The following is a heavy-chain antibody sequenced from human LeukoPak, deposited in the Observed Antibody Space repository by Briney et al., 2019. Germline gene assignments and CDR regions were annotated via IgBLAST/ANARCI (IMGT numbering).Heavy chain of an antibody. V-gene: IGHV3-7*01. CDR1: GFTFSNTW. CDR2: IKTDGSKK. D-gene: IGHD3-16*02. J-gene: IGHJ3*02. CDR3: ARDDTNDYIWGSYRSDAFDI. Sequence: GGSLRLSCAVSGFTFSNTWMNWVRQAPGRGLEWVANIKTDGSKKYYADSVKGRFTISRDNAKNSLYLQMNSLRDEDTAVYYCARDDTNDYIWGSYRSDAFDIWGQGTMVTVSS.